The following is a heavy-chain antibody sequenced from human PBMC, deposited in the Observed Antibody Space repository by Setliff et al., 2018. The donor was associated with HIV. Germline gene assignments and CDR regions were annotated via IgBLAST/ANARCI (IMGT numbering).Heavy chain of an antibody. CDR3: ARGLSGGYCSGGSCYPFDL. CDR1: GGTFSSYV. V-gene: IGHV1-69*05. Sequence: GASVKVSCKASGGTFSSYVISWVRQAPGQGLEWMGGIIPIFGTANYAQKFQGRVTITTDESTSTVYMELSSLRSEDAAVYYCARGLSGGYCSGGSCYPFDLWGQGTQVTVSS. CDR2: IIPIFGTA. J-gene: IGHJ4*02. D-gene: IGHD2-15*01.